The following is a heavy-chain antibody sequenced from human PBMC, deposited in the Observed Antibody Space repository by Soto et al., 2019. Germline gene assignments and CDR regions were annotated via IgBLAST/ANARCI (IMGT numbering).Heavy chain of an antibody. Sequence: QVRLVQGGTEVRKPGASVKISCKASGYIFTAYPIHWVRQAPGQRLEWMGWINAGNGDTKYSQNFQGRATFSRDTSASTAYVELSRLRSEDTAVYYCARRFVPGTGLIRDNVDYWGQGTLVTVSS. J-gene: IGHJ4*02. CDR2: INAGNGDT. CDR1: GYIFTAYP. CDR3: ARRFVPGTGLIRDNVDY. D-gene: IGHD3-9*01. V-gene: IGHV1-3*01.